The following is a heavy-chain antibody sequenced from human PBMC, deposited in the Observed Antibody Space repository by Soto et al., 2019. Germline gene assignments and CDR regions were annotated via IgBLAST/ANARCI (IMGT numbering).Heavy chain of an antibody. CDR2: IIPMFPTA. D-gene: IGHD2-21*02. Sequence: ASVKVSCKASGGTFSNHAISWVRQAPGQGLEWVGGIIPMFPTADYAQRFQGRVTITADDSTTTVYMELSGLRSEDTAMYYCARDDATYCGGDCYRYFYYGMDVWGQGTTVTV. J-gene: IGHJ6*02. V-gene: IGHV1-69*13. CDR3: ARDDATYCGGDCYRYFYYGMDV. CDR1: GGTFSNHA.